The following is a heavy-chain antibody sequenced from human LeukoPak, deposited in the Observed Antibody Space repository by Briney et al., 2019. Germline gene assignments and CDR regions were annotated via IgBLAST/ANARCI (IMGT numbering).Heavy chain of an antibody. CDR2: IYSSGST. CDR3: ARGRDGYNPSDY. J-gene: IGHJ4*02. Sequence: KSSETLSLTCTVSGGAISSYYWSWIRQPAGKGLEWIGRIYSSGSTSYNPSLKSRVTMSVDTSKNQFSLKLSSVTAADTAVYYCARGRDGYNPSDYWGQGTLVTVSS. V-gene: IGHV4-4*07. CDR1: GGAISSYY. D-gene: IGHD5-24*01.